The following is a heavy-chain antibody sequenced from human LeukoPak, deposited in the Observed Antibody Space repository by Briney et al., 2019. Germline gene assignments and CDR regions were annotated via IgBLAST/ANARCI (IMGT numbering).Heavy chain of an antibody. CDR2: INHSGST. D-gene: IGHD3-10*01. Sequence: KPSETLSLTCAVYGGSFSGYYWSWLRQPPGKGLEWIGEINHSGSTKYNPSLKSRVTISVDTSKNQYSLKLSSVTAADTAVYYCARKAKNYYGSGSYYIQYYFDYWGQGTLVTVSS. CDR1: GGSFSGYY. V-gene: IGHV4-34*01. CDR3: ARKAKNYYGSGSYYIQYYFDY. J-gene: IGHJ4*02.